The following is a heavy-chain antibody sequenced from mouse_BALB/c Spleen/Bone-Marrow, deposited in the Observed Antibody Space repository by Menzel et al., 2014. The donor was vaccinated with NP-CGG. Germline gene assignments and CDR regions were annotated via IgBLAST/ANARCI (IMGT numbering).Heavy chain of an antibody. J-gene: IGHJ4*01. CDR3: ARGGTMISTDAMDY. CDR1: GYSFTGYY. V-gene: IGHV1S34*01. CDR2: ISCYNGAT. D-gene: IGHD2-4*01. Sequence: LVKTGASVKISCKASGYSFTGYYMHWVKQSHGKSLEWIGYISCYNGATRYNQKFKGKATFTVDTSSSTAHMQFNSLTSEDSAVYFCARGGTMISTDAMDYWGQGTSVIVSS.